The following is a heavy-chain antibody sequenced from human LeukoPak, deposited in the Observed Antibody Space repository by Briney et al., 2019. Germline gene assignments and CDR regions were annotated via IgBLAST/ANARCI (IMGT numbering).Heavy chain of an antibody. Sequence: GESLKISCKGSGYSFGNYWIGWVRQMPGKGPEWMGIIHPGDSDTRYSPSFQGQVTISAEKSITTAYLQWSSLKASDTAMYYCARRGEGPIGGIGYWGQGTLVTVSS. D-gene: IGHD3-10*01. CDR2: IHPGDSDT. V-gene: IGHV5-51*01. CDR1: GYSFGNYW. J-gene: IGHJ4*02. CDR3: ARRGEGPIGGIGY.